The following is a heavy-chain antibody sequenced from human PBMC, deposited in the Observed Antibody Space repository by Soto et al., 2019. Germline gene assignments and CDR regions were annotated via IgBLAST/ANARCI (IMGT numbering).Heavy chain of an antibody. CDR3: ARDLPVVVVAATPSWYFDL. V-gene: IGHV4-59*01. CDR1: GGSISSYY. CDR2: IYYSGST. J-gene: IGHJ2*01. Sequence: QVQLQESGPGLVKPSETLSLTCTVSGGSISSYYWSWIRQPPGKGLEWIGYIYYSGSTNYNPSLKSRVTISVDTSKNQFSPKLSSLTAADTAVYYCARDLPVVVVAATPSWYFDLWGRGTLVTVSS. D-gene: IGHD2-15*01.